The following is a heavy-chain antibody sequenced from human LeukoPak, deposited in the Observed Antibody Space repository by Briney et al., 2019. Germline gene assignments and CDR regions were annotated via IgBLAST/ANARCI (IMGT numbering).Heavy chain of an antibody. Sequence: SETLSLTCTVAGGSISSSSYYWGWIRQPPGKGLEWIGSIYYSGSTYYNPSLKSRVTISVDTSKNQFSLKLSSVTAADTAVYYCASLLGDRLYYYMDVWGKGTTVTVSS. V-gene: IGHV4-39*01. D-gene: IGHD3-16*01. CDR2: IYYSGST. CDR3: ASLLGDRLYYYMDV. CDR1: GGSISSSSYY. J-gene: IGHJ6*03.